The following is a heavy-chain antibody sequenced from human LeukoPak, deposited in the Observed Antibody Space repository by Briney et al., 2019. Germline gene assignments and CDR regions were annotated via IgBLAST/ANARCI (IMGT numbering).Heavy chain of an antibody. J-gene: IGHJ4*02. D-gene: IGHD3-16*02. CDR1: GSTFSSYW. CDR2: INSDGSST. Sequence: GGSLRLSCAASGSTFSSYWMYWVRQAPGKGLVWVSRINSDGSSTSYADSVKGRFTISRDSVKNTLYLQMNSLRAEDTAVYYCARDRGSYLDYWGQGTLVTVSS. CDR3: ARDRGSYLDY. V-gene: IGHV3-74*01.